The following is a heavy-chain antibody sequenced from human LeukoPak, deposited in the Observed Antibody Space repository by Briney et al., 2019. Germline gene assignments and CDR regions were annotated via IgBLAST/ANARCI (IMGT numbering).Heavy chain of an antibody. V-gene: IGHV4-59*01. CDR3: ARGATPYSYYYMDV. CDR1: GGSISSYY. Sequence: SETLSLTCTVSGGSISSYYWSWIRQPPGKGLEWIGYIYYSGSTNYNPSLKSRVTISVDTSKNQFSLKLSSVTAADTAVYYCARGATPYSYYYMDVWGKGTTVTVSS. CDR2: IYYSGST. J-gene: IGHJ6*03. D-gene: IGHD1-26*01.